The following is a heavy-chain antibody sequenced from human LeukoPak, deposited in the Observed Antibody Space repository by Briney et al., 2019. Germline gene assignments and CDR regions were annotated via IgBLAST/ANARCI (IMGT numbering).Heavy chain of an antibody. Sequence: SETLSLTCAAYGGSFSGYYWSWIRQPPGKGLEWIGEINHSGSTNYNPSLKSRVTISVDTSKNQFSLKLSSVTAADTAVYYCARGDAYYYDSSGSPSDYWGQGTLVTVSS. V-gene: IGHV4-34*01. CDR3: ARGDAYYYDSSGSPSDY. CDR2: INHSGST. CDR1: GGSFSGYY. D-gene: IGHD3-22*01. J-gene: IGHJ4*02.